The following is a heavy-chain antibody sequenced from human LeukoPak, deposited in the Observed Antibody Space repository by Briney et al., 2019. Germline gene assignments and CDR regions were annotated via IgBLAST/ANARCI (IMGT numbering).Heavy chain of an antibody. J-gene: IGHJ3*02. D-gene: IGHD6-19*01. CDR2: VNSGDEA. V-gene: IGHV3-23*01. CDR3: ARDEGLVAGTWHAYDI. Sequence: PGGSLRLSCAASGFTFSAYALVWVRQAPGKGLEWVALVNSGDEAFYTDSVKGRFTFSRDNSKGTVYLQMNSLRAEDTAIYYCARDEGLVAGTWHAYDIWGQGTMVTVSS. CDR1: GFTFSAYA.